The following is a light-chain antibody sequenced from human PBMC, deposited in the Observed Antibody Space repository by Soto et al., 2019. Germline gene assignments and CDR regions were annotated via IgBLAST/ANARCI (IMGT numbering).Light chain of an antibody. CDR2: AAS. Sequence: DIPMTQSPSSLSASVGDRVTITCRASQGISSYLAWYQQKPGKVPKLLIFAASTLQSGVPSRFGGSGSGTDFTLTSSSQQPEDVATYYCQKYDSGPFTFGPGTKVDIK. CDR1: QGISSY. V-gene: IGKV1-27*01. CDR3: QKYDSGPFT. J-gene: IGKJ3*01.